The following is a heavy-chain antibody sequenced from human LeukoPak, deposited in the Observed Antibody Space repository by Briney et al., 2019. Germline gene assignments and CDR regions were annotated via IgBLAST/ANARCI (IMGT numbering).Heavy chain of an antibody. Sequence: SQTLSLTCAISVDSDSRNSAAWNSIRQSRSRGLELQGRTYYRSKWYNNYTISAKSRITINPDTSKNRFSLQLNSVTPEDTAVYYCARDLDGGWFDFDSWGQGTLVTVSS. V-gene: IGHV6-1*01. CDR1: VDSDSRNSAA. CDR2: TYYRSKWYN. J-gene: IGHJ4*02. D-gene: IGHD6-19*01. CDR3: ARDLDGGWFDFDS.